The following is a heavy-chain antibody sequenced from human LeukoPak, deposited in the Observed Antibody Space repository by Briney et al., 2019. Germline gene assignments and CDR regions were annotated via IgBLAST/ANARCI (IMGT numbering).Heavy chain of an antibody. CDR1: GFSFSAYW. J-gene: IGHJ4*02. CDR3: AMFGYVAALDL. CDR2: INPTGGET. D-gene: IGHD3-10*02. Sequence: GGSLRLSCAASGFSFSAYWMTWVRQAPGTGLEWVANINPTGGETYYVDPVKGRFTISRDNAKNLVSLQMNSLRAEDTAVYYCAMFGYVAALDLWGRGTLVTVSS. V-gene: IGHV3-7*01.